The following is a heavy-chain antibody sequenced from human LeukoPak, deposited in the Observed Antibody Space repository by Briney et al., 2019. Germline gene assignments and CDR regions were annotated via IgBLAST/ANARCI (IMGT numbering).Heavy chain of an antibody. Sequence: PGGSLRLSCAASGLPFSSYSMHWVRHPPGKGLEWVSYISRSSSTIYYADSLKRRFTISRDNAKNSLYRQMNSLRAEDTAVYYCARDRGPSHYWGQGTLVTVSS. V-gene: IGHV3-48*04. J-gene: IGHJ4*02. CDR2: ISRSSSTI. CDR3: ARDRGPSHY. CDR1: GLPFSSYS.